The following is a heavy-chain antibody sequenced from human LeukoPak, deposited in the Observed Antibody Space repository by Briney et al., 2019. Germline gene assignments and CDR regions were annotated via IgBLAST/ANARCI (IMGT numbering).Heavy chain of an antibody. Sequence: GGSLRLSCAASGFTFNTYTINWVRQAPGKGLEWVSYISGSSGIIDYADSVRGRFTISRDNAKNSLYLQMNSLRAEDTAVYYCARDLWYYDFWSGYYSRQSWFDPWGQGTLVTVSS. CDR2: ISGSSGII. CDR1: GFTFNTYT. J-gene: IGHJ5*02. CDR3: ARDLWYYDFWSGYYSRQSWFDP. V-gene: IGHV3-48*01. D-gene: IGHD3-3*01.